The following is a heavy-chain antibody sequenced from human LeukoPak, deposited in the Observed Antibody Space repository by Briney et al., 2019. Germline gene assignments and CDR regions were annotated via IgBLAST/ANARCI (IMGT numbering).Heavy chain of an antibody. CDR3: AVHYDILTGYQY. CDR2: MNPNSGNT. J-gene: IGHJ4*02. CDR1: GYTFTSYD. D-gene: IGHD3-9*01. Sequence: GASVKVSCKASGYTFTSYDINWVRQATGQGVGWMGWMNPNSGNTGYAQKFQGRVTMTRNTSISTAHMELSSLRSEDTAVHYCAVHYDILTGYQYWGQGTLVTVSS. V-gene: IGHV1-8*01.